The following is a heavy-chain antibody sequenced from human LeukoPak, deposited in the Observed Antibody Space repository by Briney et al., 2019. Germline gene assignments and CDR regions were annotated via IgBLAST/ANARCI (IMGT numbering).Heavy chain of an antibody. J-gene: IGHJ3*02. CDR3: ARDYYAHDAFDI. V-gene: IGHV4-59*01. D-gene: IGHD3-22*01. Sequence: SETLSLTCTVSGGSIGSYYWSWIRQPPGKGLEWIGYIYYSGSTNYNPSLKSRVTISVDTSKNQFSLKLSSVTAADTAVYYCARDYYAHDAFDIWGQGTMVTVSS. CDR2: IYYSGST. CDR1: GGSIGSYY.